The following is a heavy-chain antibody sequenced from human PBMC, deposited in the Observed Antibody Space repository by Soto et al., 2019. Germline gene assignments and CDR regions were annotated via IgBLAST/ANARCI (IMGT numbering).Heavy chain of an antibody. Sequence: SEILSLTCALPGGSISSGGYYWGWIRHGPGNPLECVGYIYYSGSTYYNPSLKSRVTISVDTSKNQFSLKLSSVTAADTAVYYCARAGVSYGYIRLGYYYYYGMDVWGQGTTVTAS. J-gene: IGHJ6*02. CDR1: GGSISSGGYY. CDR3: ARAGVSYGYIRLGYYYYYGMDV. CDR2: IYYSGST. D-gene: IGHD5-18*01. V-gene: IGHV4-31*11.